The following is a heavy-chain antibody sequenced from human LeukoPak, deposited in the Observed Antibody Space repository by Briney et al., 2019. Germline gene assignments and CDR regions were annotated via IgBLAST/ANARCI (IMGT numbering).Heavy chain of an antibody. CDR3: AKATNAYSGSYYAHGFDP. CDR2: ISYDGSSK. J-gene: IGHJ5*02. Sequence: PGGSLRLSCAASGFTFSSYGMHWVRQAPGKGLEWVAVISYDGSSKYYADSVKGRFTISRDNSKNTLYLQMNSLRAEDTAVYYCAKATNAYSGSYYAHGFDPWGQGTLVTVSS. CDR1: GFTFSSYG. V-gene: IGHV3-30*18. D-gene: IGHD1-26*01.